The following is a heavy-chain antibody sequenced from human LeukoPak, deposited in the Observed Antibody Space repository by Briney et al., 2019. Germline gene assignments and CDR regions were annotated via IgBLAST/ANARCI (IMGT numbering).Heavy chain of an antibody. Sequence: SETLSLTCTVSGGSISSYYWSWIRQPPGKGLEWIGYIYYSGSTNCNPSLESRVTISVDTSKNQFSLKLSSVTAADTAVYYCAREPRSPGGRGRPFDFWGQGTLVTVSS. D-gene: IGHD2-15*01. J-gene: IGHJ4*02. CDR1: GGSISSYY. CDR3: AREPRSPGGRGRPFDF. CDR2: IYYSGST. V-gene: IGHV4-59*01.